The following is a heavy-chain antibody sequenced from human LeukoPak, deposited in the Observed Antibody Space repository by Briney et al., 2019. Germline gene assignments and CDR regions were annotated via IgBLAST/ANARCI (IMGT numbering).Heavy chain of an antibody. D-gene: IGHD3-22*01. CDR2: VLHSGST. CDR1: GGSASSNNW. CDR3: ATYYDSIGYRFDY. V-gene: IGHV4-4*02. J-gene: IGHJ4*01. Sequence: SGTLSLTCTVSGGSASSNNWWSWVRQPPGKGLEWIGEVLHSGSTNSNPSLKSRVTMSVDKSKNQYSLKLTSVTAADTAVYYCATYYDSIGYRFDYWGQGTLVTVSS.